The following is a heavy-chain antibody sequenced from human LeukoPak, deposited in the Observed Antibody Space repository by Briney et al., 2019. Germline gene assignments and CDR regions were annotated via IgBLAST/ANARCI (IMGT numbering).Heavy chain of an antibody. J-gene: IGHJ4*02. V-gene: IGHV3-30*18. CDR1: GFTFCNYG. Sequence: PGRSLRLSCAASGFTFCNYGMHWVRQAPGKGLEWVAVISYDGSNKYYADSVKGRFTISRDNSKNTLYLQMNSLRAEDTAVYYCAKGGEQWLVRYYFDYWGQGTLVTVSS. D-gene: IGHD6-19*01. CDR3: AKGGEQWLVRYYFDY. CDR2: ISYDGSNK.